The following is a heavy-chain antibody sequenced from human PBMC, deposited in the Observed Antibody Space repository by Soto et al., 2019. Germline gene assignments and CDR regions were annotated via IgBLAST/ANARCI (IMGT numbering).Heavy chain of an antibody. D-gene: IGHD2-21*02. CDR3: ARDDGGNSDFDY. CDR1: VGSISSGDYY. CDR2: IYYGGST. Sequence: QVQLQESGPGLVKPSQTLSLTCTVSVGSISSGDYYWSWIRQPPGKGLEWIGYIYYGGSTYYNPSLTRRVTISVDTSNNQSSLKLSFVTAADTAVCCCARDDGGNSDFDYWGQGTLVTVSS. V-gene: IGHV4-30-4*01. J-gene: IGHJ4*02.